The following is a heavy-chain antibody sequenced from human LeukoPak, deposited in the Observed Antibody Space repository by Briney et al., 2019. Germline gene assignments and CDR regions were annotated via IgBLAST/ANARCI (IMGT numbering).Heavy chain of an antibody. V-gene: IGHV3-33*08. J-gene: IGHJ4*02. CDR1: GFTFSSYW. CDR3: ARVSESSWNSLDY. CDR2: IWYDGSNK. D-gene: IGHD6-13*01. Sequence: PGGSLRLSCAASGFTFSSYWMNWARQAPGKGLEWVAVIWYDGSNKYYADSVKGRFTISRDNSKNTLYLQMNSLRAEDTAVYYCARVSESSWNSLDYWGQGTLVTVSS.